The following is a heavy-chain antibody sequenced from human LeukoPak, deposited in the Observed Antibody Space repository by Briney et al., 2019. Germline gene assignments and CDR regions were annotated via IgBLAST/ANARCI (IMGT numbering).Heavy chain of an antibody. V-gene: IGHV3-48*04. CDR2: ITNSGNSK. CDR3: LRENHDSGWSFDY. CDR1: EFTFSSYS. D-gene: IGHD3-22*01. J-gene: IGHJ4*02. Sequence: GGSLRLSCAASEFTFSSYSMNWVRQAPGKELEWVSYITNSGNSKSYADSVKGRFTISRDNATLYLEMNSLRAEDTAVYYCLRENHDSGWSFDYWGQGTLVTVSS.